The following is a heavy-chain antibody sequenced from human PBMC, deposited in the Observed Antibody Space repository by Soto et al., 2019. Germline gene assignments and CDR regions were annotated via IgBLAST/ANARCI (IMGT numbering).Heavy chain of an antibody. CDR3: ARRDLVVPAHLFDI. CDR2: IIPIFGTA. J-gene: IGHJ3*02. Sequence: QVQLVQSGAEVKKPGSSVKVSCKASGGTFSSYAISWVRQAPGQGLEWMGGIIPIFGTANYAQKFHGRVTIPADKSTSTAYMELSSLRSEDTSVYYCARRDLVVPAHLFDIWGQGTMVTVSS. D-gene: IGHD2-2*01. V-gene: IGHV1-69*06. CDR1: GGTFSSYA.